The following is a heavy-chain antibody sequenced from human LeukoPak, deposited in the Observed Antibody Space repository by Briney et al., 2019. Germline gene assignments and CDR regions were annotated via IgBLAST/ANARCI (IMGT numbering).Heavy chain of an antibody. D-gene: IGHD3-10*01. CDR1: GGTFSSYA. CDR3: ARPYYGSGSYYNRAWYFDL. Sequence: SVKVSCKASGGTFSSYAISWVRQAPGQGLEWMGGIIPIFGTANYAQKLQGRVTMTTDTSTSTAYMELRSLRSDDTAVYYCARPYYGSGSYYNRAWYFDLWGRGTLVTVSS. J-gene: IGHJ2*01. V-gene: IGHV1-69*05. CDR2: IIPIFGTA.